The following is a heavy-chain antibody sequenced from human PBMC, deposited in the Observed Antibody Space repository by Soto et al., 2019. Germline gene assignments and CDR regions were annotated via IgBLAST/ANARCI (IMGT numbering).Heavy chain of an antibody. CDR1: GFTFSSYG. CDR2: ISYDGSNK. CDR3: AKGSGSYLPHFDY. D-gene: IGHD3-10*01. J-gene: IGHJ4*02. Sequence: GSLRLSCAASGFTFSSYGMHWVRQAPGKGLEWVAVISYDGSNKYYADSVKGRFTISRDNSKNTLYLQMNSLRAEDTAVYYCAKGSGSYLPHFDYWGQGT. V-gene: IGHV3-30*18.